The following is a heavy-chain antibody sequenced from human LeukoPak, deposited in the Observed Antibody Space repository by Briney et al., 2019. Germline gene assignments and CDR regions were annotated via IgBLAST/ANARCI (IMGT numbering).Heavy chain of an antibody. CDR2: ISDDGNYI. J-gene: IGHJ4*02. Sequence: GGSLRLSCAASGFTFSNFGMNWVRQAPGKGLEWVSSISDDGNYIYYGDSVKGRFTISRDNANNSLDLQMHSLRAEDTAVYYCARPQKLVYFDYWGQGTLVTVSS. CDR1: GFTFSNFG. CDR3: ARPQKLVYFDY. D-gene: IGHD2-15*01. V-gene: IGHV3-21*01.